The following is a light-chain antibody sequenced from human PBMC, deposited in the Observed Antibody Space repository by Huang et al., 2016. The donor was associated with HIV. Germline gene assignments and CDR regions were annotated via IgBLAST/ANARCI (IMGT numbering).Light chain of an antibody. V-gene: IGKV4-1*01. Sequence: DIVMTQSPDSLAVSLGERATINCKSSQSVLYSFRNKYYLTWYQQKPGQPPKLLIYWASTREAGVPNRFSGSGSGTDFTLTSNILQAEDAAVYYCQQYYSSPYTFGQGTKLEIK. J-gene: IGKJ2*01. CDR2: WAS. CDR1: QSVLYSFRNKYY. CDR3: QQYYSSPYT.